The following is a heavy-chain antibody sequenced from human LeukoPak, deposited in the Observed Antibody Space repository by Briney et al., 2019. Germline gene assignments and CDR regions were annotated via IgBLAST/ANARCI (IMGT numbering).Heavy chain of an antibody. CDR2: IYSGGST. D-gene: IGHD5-12*01. V-gene: IGHV3-53*01. J-gene: IGHJ3*02. Sequence: GGSLRLSCAASEFSVGSNYMTWVRQAPGKGLEWVSLIYSGGSTYYADSVKGRFTISRDNSKNTLYLQMNSLRAEDTAVYYCASGGSGYDFLYAFDIWGQGTMVTVSS. CDR3: ASGGSGYDFLYAFDI. CDR1: EFSVGSNY.